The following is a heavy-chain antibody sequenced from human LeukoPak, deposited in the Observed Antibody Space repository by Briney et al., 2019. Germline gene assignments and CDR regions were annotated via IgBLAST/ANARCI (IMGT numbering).Heavy chain of an antibody. CDR3: ARVFRSNKYYYGSGSYTSRVEEYNWFDP. CDR2: INHSGST. V-gene: IGHV4-34*01. J-gene: IGHJ5*02. Sequence: SETLSLICAVYGGSFSGYYWSWIRQPPGKGLEWIGEINHSGSTNYNPSLKSRVTISVDTSKNQFSLKLSSVTAADTAVYYCARVFRSNKYYYGSGSYTSRVEEYNWFDPWGQGTLVTVSS. D-gene: IGHD3-10*01. CDR1: GGSFSGYY.